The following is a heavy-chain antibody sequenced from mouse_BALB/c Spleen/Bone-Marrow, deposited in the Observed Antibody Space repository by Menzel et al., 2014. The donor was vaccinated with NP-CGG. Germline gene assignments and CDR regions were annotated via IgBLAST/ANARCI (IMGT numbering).Heavy chain of an antibody. CDR1: GYAFTNYL. Sequence: VQLQQSGAELVRPGTSVKVSCKASGYAFTNYLIEWVKQRPGQGLEWIGVINPGSGGTNYNEKFKGKATLTADKSSSPAYMQLSSLTSGDSAVYFCAREKGKDAMDYWGQRTPVTVSS. D-gene: IGHD2-1*01. J-gene: IGHJ4*01. CDR3: AREKGKDAMDY. V-gene: IGHV1-54*01. CDR2: INPGSGGT.